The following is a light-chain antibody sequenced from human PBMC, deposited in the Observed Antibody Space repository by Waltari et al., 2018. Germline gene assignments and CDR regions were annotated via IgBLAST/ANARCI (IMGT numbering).Light chain of an antibody. CDR2: GKN. Sequence: SSELTQDPAVSVALGQTVRITCQGDSLRSDYASWYQQKPGQAPLLVIYGKNNRPSGIPDRFSGSSSGNTASLTITGAQAEDEADYYCNSRDSSGNHLVFGGGTKLTVL. V-gene: IGLV3-19*01. J-gene: IGLJ2*01. CDR3: NSRDSSGNHLV. CDR1: SLRSDY.